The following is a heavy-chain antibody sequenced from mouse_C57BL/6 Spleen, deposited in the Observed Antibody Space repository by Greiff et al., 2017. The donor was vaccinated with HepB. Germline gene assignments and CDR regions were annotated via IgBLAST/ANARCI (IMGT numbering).Heavy chain of an antibody. D-gene: IGHD1-1*01. CDR2: ISSGSSTI. J-gene: IGHJ1*03. CDR3: ARRYYYGSYWYVDV. V-gene: IGHV5-17*01. Sequence: DVQLVESGGGLVKPGGSLKLSCAASGFTFSDYGMHWVRQAPEKGLEWVAYISSGSSTIYYADTVKGRFTISRDNAKDTLFLQMTSLRSEDTAMYYCARRYYYGSYWYVDVWGTGTTVTVSS. CDR1: GFTFSDYG.